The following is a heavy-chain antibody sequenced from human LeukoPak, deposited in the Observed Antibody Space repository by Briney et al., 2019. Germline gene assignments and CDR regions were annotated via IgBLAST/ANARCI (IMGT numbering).Heavy chain of an antibody. CDR2: IRYDGSNK. CDR1: GFTFSSYG. CDR3: AKDQRNSSWYTVRYFQH. Sequence: PGGSLRLSCAASGFTFSSYGMHWVRQAPGKGLEWVAFIRYDGSNKYYADSVKGRFTISRDNSKNTLYLQMNSLRAEDTAAYYCAKDQRNSSWYTVRYFQHWGQGTLVTVSS. V-gene: IGHV3-30*02. J-gene: IGHJ1*01. D-gene: IGHD6-13*01.